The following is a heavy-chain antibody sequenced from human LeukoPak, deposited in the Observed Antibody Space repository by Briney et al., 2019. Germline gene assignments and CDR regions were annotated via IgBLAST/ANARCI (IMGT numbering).Heavy chain of an antibody. Sequence: GSLSLSCAASGFTFSSYSMNWVRQAPGKGLEWVSSISSSSSYIYYADSVKGRFTISRDNAKNSLYLQMNSLRAEDTAVYYCARDLREGVFDYWGQGTLVTVSS. V-gene: IGHV3-21*01. CDR3: ARDLREGVFDY. CDR2: ISSSSSYI. D-gene: IGHD3-10*01. J-gene: IGHJ4*02. CDR1: GFTFSSYS.